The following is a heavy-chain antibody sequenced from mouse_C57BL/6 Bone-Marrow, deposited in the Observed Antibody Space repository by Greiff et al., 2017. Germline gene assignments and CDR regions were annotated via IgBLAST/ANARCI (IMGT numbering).Heavy chain of an antibody. Sequence: EVKLVESGGGLVQPGGSLKLSCAASGFTFSSYAMSWVRQTPEKRLEWVAYISSGGDYIYYADTVKGRFTISRDNARNTLYLQMSSLKSEDTAMYYCTRDHLYAMDYWGQGTSVTVSS. CDR3: TRDHLYAMDY. V-gene: IGHV5-9-1*02. J-gene: IGHJ4*01. CDR1: GFTFSSYA. CDR2: ISSGGDYI.